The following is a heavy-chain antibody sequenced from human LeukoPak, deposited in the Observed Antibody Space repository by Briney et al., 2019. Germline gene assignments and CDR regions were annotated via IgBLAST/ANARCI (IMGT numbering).Heavy chain of an antibody. CDR2: IYTSGST. J-gene: IGHJ4*02. D-gene: IGHD6-19*01. Sequence: SETLSLTCTVSGGSINSYYWSWIRQPPGKGLEWIGYIYTSGSTNYNPSLKSRVTISVDTSKDQFSLKLSSVTAADTAVYYCARHPPIYSSGWIFDYWGQGTLVTVSS. CDR3: ARHPPIYSSGWIFDY. V-gene: IGHV4-4*09. CDR1: GGSINSYY.